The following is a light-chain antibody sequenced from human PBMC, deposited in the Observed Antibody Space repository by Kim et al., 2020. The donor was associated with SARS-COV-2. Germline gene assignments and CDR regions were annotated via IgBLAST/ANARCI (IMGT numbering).Light chain of an antibody. V-gene: IGLV3-21*04. Sequence: APGKTARITCGGNNIVSKSVHWYQQKPGQAPGLVIYYDSDRPSGIPERFSGSNSGNTATLTISRVEAGDEADYYCQVWDSSSDHRVFGGGTQLTV. CDR1: NIVSKS. J-gene: IGLJ3*02. CDR3: QVWDSSSDHRV. CDR2: YDS.